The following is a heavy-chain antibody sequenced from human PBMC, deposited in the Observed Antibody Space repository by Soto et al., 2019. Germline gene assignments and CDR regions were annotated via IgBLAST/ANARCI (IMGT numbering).Heavy chain of an antibody. CDR1: GGSFSGYY. D-gene: IGHD6-13*01. J-gene: IGHJ6*03. V-gene: IGHV4-34*01. CDR2: INHSGST. CDR3: ARVRRYSSSWYVFYYMDV. Sequence: SETLSLTCAVYGGSFSGYYWSWIRQPPGKGLEWIGEINHSGSTNYNPSLKSRVTISVDTSKNQFSLKLSSVTAADTAVYYCARVRRYSSSWYVFYYMDVWGKGTTVTVSS.